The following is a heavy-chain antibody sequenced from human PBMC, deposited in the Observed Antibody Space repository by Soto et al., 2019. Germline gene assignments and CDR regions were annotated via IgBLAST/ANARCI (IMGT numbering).Heavy chain of an antibody. V-gene: IGHV4-59*01. CDR3: ARARPYYYYYMDV. J-gene: IGHJ6*03. CDR1: GGSISSYY. Sequence: PSETLSLTCTVSGGSISSYYWSWIRQPPGKGLEWIGYIYYSGSTNYNPSLKSRVTISVDTSKNQFSLKLSSVTAADTAVYYCARARPYYYYYMDVWGKGTTVT. CDR2: IYYSGST.